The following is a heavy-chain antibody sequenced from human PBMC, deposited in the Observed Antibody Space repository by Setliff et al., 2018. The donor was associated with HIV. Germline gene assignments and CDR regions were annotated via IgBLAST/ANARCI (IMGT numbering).Heavy chain of an antibody. J-gene: IGHJ6*02. CDR1: GASVNYNT. V-gene: IGHV4-59*02. Sequence: ETLSLTCSVSGASVNYNTWSWIRQAPGKGLQWIGFIYNSVTTNYNPSLKSRATISLDTSKNQFSLKLTSVTAADTAVYYCARGHCSGTNCYGVDYYGMDVWGQGTTVTVSS. D-gene: IGHD2-2*01. CDR2: IYNSVTT. CDR3: ARGHCSGTNCYGVDYYGMDV.